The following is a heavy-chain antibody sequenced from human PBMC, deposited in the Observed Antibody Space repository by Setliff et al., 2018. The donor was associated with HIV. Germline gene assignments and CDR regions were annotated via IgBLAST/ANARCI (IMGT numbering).Heavy chain of an antibody. V-gene: IGHV4-59*08. J-gene: IGHJ1*01. Sequence: SETLSLTCTVSNGSISNYYWSWIRQPPGTGLQWIGYIYYSGSPNYNPSLKSRVTISVDRSKNQVSLKMSSVTAADTAVYFCARHDYYDSGGSLFGECFQHWGQGIVVTVSS. CDR3: ARHDYYDSGGSLFGECFQH. D-gene: IGHD3-22*01. CDR2: IYYSGSP. CDR1: NGSISNYY.